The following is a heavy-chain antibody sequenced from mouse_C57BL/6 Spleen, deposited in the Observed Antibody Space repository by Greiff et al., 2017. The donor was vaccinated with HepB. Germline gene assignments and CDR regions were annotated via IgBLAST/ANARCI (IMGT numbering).Heavy chain of an antibody. CDR3: ARGGDGYYWYFDV. J-gene: IGHJ1*03. V-gene: IGHV3-6*01. Sequence: EVHLVESGPGLVKPSQSLSLTCSVTGYSITSGYYWNWIRQFPGNKLEWMGYISYDGSNNYNPSLKNRISITRDTSKNQFFLKLNSVTTEDTATYYCARGGDGYYWYFDVWGTGTTVTVSS. CDR2: ISYDGSN. D-gene: IGHD2-3*01. CDR1: GYSITSGYY.